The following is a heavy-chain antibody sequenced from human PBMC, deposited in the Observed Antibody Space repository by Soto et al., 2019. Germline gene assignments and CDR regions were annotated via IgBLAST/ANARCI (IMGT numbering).Heavy chain of an antibody. CDR1: GGSISSGGFS. CDR2: IYHSGST. D-gene: IGHD2-15*01. CDR3: ARGVVGAEIDY. Sequence: QLQLQESGSGLVKPSQTLSLTCAVSGGSISSGGFSWTWIRQPPGKGLEWIGYIYHSGSTYYNPSLKSRVTISVDRSKNHFSLKLSSMTAADTAVYYCARGVVGAEIDYWGQGTLVTVSS. J-gene: IGHJ4*02. V-gene: IGHV4-30-2*01.